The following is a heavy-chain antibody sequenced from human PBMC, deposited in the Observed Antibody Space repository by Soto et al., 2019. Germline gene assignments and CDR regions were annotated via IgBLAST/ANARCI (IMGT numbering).Heavy chain of an antibody. J-gene: IGHJ4*02. D-gene: IGHD3-22*01. V-gene: IGHV3-74*01. CDR1: GFNFSSFW. CDR2: INSDGSRT. CDR3: ARPLTYYYDLDY. Sequence: GRSLRLSSAASGFNFSSFWMHWVRPAPGKGLVWVSRINSDGSRTTYADSVKGRFTISRDNAKNMLHLQMNSLRAEDTAVSYCARPLTYYYDLDYRGQGTRVTVSS.